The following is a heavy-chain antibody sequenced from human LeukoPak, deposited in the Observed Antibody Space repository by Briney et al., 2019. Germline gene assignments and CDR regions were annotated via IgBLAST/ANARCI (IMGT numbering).Heavy chain of an antibody. J-gene: IGHJ5*02. CDR1: GYTFTGYY. CDR2: ISAYNGNT. CDR3: ARVGSSGWSNWFDP. Sequence: ASVKVSCKASGYTFTGYYMRWVRQAPGQGLEWMGWISAYNGNTNYAQKLQGRVTMTTDTSTSTAYMELRSLRSDDTAVYYCARVGSSGWSNWFDPWGQGTLVTVSS. D-gene: IGHD6-19*01. V-gene: IGHV1-18*04.